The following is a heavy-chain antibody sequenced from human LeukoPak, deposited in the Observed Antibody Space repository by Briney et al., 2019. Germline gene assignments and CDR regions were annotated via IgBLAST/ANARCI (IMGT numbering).Heavy chain of an antibody. CDR2: IDPSDSYT. D-gene: IGHD5-24*01. CDR3: ARHAYYYDQVAEVDY. J-gene: IGHJ4*02. CDR1: GYSFTSYW. V-gene: IGHV5-10-1*01. Sequence: GESLRISCKGSGYSFTSYWIIWVRQMPGKGLEWMGRIDPSDSYTNYSPSFQGHVTISADKSISTAYLQWSGLKASDTAMYYCARHAYYYDQVAEVDYWGQGTLVTVSS.